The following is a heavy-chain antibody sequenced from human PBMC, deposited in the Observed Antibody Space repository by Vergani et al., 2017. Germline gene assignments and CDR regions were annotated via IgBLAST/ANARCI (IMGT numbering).Heavy chain of an antibody. D-gene: IGHD2-21*01. CDR1: ESSFISNE. V-gene: IGHV5-51*01. CDR2: VNPIDSKI. CDR3: TIHLPCGGGACLHFNN. J-gene: IGHJ4*02. Sequence: EVMLVQSGAEVKKPGESLKISCKYSESSFISNEIAWVRQMSGKGLQWMGNVNPIDSKIAYSPSFQGQAIMSLDKSITTAYLQWRSLKASDTAIYYCTIHLPCGGGACLHFNNWGQGTQFTVSS.